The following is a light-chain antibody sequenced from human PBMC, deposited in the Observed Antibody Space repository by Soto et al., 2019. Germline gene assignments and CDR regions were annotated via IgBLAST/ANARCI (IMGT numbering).Light chain of an antibody. CDR2: EGT. CDR1: SSDIGTYIL. V-gene: IGLV2-23*01. J-gene: IGLJ1*01. Sequence: QSALTQPASVSGSPGQSITISCTGTSSDIGTYILVSWYQKYPGKAPKLMIYEGTKRPSGVSIRFSGSKAGNTASLTISGLQAEDEADYYCCSFAGSRTFVFGTGTKVTVL. CDR3: CSFAGSRTFV.